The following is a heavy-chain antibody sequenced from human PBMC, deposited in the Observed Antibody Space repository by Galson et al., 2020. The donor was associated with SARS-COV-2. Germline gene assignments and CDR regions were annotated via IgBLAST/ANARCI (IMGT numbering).Heavy chain of an antibody. CDR2: ISPSGGNT. V-gene: IGHV3-23*01. D-gene: IGHD6-13*01. J-gene: IGHJ2*01. Sequence: GESLKISCAASGFTFSSYAMSWVRQVPGKGLDWVAAISPSGGNTYYADSMKGRFIISRDNSNSRLYLQMNSLRVEDTGLYYCAKDFRVSVSGTRWFFDLWGRGTVVSVST. CDR3: AKDFRVSVSGTRWFFDL. CDR1: GFTFSSYA.